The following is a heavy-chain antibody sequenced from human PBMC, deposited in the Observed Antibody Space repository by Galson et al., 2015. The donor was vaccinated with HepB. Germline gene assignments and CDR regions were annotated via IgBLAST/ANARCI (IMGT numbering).Heavy chain of an antibody. Sequence: SLRLSCAASGFTFSSYGMHWVRQAPGKGLEWVAVIWYDGSNKYYADSVKGRFTISRDNSKNTLYLQMNSLRAEDTAVYYCARDRNDFWITPQSEGMDVWGQGTTVTVSS. CDR1: GFTFSSYG. V-gene: IGHV3-33*01. CDR3: ARDRNDFWITPQSEGMDV. D-gene: IGHD3-3*01. CDR2: IWYDGSNK. J-gene: IGHJ6*02.